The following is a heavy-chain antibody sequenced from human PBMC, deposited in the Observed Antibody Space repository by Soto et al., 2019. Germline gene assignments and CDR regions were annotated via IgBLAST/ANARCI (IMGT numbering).Heavy chain of an antibody. CDR1: GYIFTSYW. V-gene: IGHV5-10-1*01. CDR2: IDPSDSYT. J-gene: IGHJ5*02. D-gene: IGHD6-13*01. CDR3: ARHVSEQQLVLGWFDP. Sequence: ESLKISFKGSGYIFTSYWISWVRQMPGKGLEWMGRIDPSDSYTNYSPSFQGHVTISADKSISTAYLQWSSLKASDTAMYYCARHVSEQQLVLGWFDPWGQGTLVTVSS.